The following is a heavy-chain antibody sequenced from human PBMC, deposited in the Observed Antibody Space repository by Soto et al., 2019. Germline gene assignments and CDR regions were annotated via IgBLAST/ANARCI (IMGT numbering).Heavy chain of an antibody. CDR2: ISYDGSNK. J-gene: IGHJ4*02. CDR3: AREYYDSSGYYYFGFGY. Sequence: GSLRLSCAASGFTFSSYGMHWVRQAPGKGLEWVAVISYDGSNKYYADSVKGRFTISRDNSKNTLYLQMNSLRAEDTAVYYCAREYYDSSGYYYFGFGYWGQGTLVTVSS. CDR1: GFTFSSYG. V-gene: IGHV3-30*03. D-gene: IGHD3-22*01.